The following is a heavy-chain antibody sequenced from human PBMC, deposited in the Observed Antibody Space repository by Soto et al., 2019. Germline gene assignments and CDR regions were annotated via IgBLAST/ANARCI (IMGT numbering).Heavy chain of an antibody. CDR2: ITPIFDTT. CDR3: ARYPNSLNNWFDP. V-gene: IGHV1-69*06. Sequence: QIHLVQSGAEVKKPGSSVKISCKASGGTFSNYAISWVRQAPGQGLAWMGGITPIFDTTNYAQKFQGRITITADTSTSTAYMELSGLRSDDTAIYFCARYPNSLNNWFDPWGQGTLVTVSS. J-gene: IGHJ5*02. CDR1: GGTFSNYA.